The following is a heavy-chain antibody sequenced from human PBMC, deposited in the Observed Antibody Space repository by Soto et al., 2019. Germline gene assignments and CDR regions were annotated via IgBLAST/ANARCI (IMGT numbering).Heavy chain of an antibody. CDR3: ARDGLPDDFRSGGYWFDP. Sequence: GGSLRLSCAASGFTFSSYSMNWVRQAPGKGLEWVAVISYDGSNKYYADSAKGRFTISRDNSKNTLYLQMNSLRAEDTAVYYCARDGLPDDFRSGGYWFDPWGQGTQVTVSS. J-gene: IGHJ5*02. V-gene: IGHV3-30*03. CDR2: ISYDGSNK. CDR1: GFTFSSYS. D-gene: IGHD3-3*01.